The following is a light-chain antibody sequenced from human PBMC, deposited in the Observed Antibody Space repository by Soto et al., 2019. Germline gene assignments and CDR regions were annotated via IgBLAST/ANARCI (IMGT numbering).Light chain of an antibody. CDR1: SSEVENYNL. Sequence: QSVLTQPASVSGSPGQSITISCTGTSSEVENYNLVSWYQQHPGKAPKLMIYEGSKRPSGVSNRFSGSKSGNTAYLTFFGFQAEGGVDYSCCSFAVGSPYVVFGGGPKVTVL. J-gene: IGLJ2*01. CDR3: CSFAVGSPYVV. CDR2: EGS. V-gene: IGLV2-23*01.